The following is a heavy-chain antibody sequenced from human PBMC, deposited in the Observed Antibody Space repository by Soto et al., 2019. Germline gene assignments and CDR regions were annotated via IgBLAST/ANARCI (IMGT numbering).Heavy chain of an antibody. CDR1: GFTFSDYY. V-gene: IGHV3-11*01. D-gene: IGHD3-3*02. CDR3: AIIRLTSQALDF. Sequence: GSLRLSCAASGFTFSDYYMSWIRQAPGKGLEWVSYISASGATIYYADSVKGRFTISRDSAKNSQYLQMDSLRAEDTAVYYCAIIRLTSQALDFWGQGAVVTV. CDR2: ISASGATI. J-gene: IGHJ4*02.